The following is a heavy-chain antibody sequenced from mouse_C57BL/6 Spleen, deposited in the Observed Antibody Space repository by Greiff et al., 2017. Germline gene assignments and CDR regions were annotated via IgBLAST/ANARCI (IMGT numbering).Heavy chain of an antibody. J-gene: IGHJ1*03. D-gene: IGHD2-4*01. Sequence: EVMLVESGGGLVQPGGSLSLSCAASGFTFTDYYMSWVRQPPGKALEWLGFIRNKANGYTTGYSASVKGRFTISRDNSQSFLYLQMNALRAEDSATYYCARPNYDSWSFDVWGTGTTVTVSS. CDR3: ARPNYDSWSFDV. V-gene: IGHV7-3*01. CDR2: IRNKANGYTT. CDR1: GFTFTDYY.